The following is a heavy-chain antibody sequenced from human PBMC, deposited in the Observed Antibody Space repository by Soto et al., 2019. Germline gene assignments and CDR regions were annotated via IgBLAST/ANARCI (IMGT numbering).Heavy chain of an antibody. D-gene: IGHD2-2*01. J-gene: IGHJ6*02. V-gene: IGHV4-34*01. CDR1: GGSFSGYY. CDR3: ARGIRYCSSTSCQAYYYYGMDV. Sequence: SAPLSLTFAFCGGSFSGYYWSWIRQPPGKGLEWIGEINHIGSTNYNPSLKSRVSISVDTYKNQFSLKLSSVTAADTAVYYCARGIRYCSSTSCQAYYYYGMDVWGQGTTVTVSS. CDR2: INHIGST.